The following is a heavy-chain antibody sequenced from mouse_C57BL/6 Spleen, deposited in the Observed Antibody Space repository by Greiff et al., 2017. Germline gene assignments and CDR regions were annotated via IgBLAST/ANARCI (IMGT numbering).Heavy chain of an antibody. CDR2: ISYDGSN. CDR1: GYSITSGYY. V-gene: IGHV3-6*01. CDR3: ARPVYYYGSTRYWYFDV. D-gene: IGHD1-1*01. J-gene: IGHJ1*03. Sequence: DVKLQESGPGLVKPSQSLSLTCSVTGYSITSGYYWNWIRQFPGNKLEWMGYISYDGSNNYNPSLKNRISITRDTSKNQFFLKLNSVTTEDTATYYCARPVYYYGSTRYWYFDVWGTGTTVTVSS.